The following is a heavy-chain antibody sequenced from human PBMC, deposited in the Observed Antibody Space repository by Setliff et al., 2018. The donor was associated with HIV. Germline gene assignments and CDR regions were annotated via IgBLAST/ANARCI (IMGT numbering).Heavy chain of an antibody. V-gene: IGHV4-34*01. CDR3: ARLKDYYYYYMDV. Sequence: SETLSLTCAVYGGSFSGYYWSWIRQPPGKGLEWIGEINHSGSIKYNPSLKSRVTISIDTSKNQFSLKLSSVTAAETAVYYCARLKDYYYYYMDVWGKGTTVTVSS. J-gene: IGHJ6*03. CDR1: GGSFSGYY. CDR2: INHSGSI.